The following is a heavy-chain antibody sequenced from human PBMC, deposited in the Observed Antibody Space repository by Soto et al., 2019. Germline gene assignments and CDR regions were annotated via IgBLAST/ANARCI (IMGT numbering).Heavy chain of an antibody. Sequence: GGSLRLSCAASGFTFSSYGMHWVRQAPGKGLEWVAVISYDGSNKYYADSVKGRFTISRDNSKNTLYLQMNSLRAEDTAVYYCAKVAAAAPDAFDIWGQGTMVTVSS. D-gene: IGHD6-13*01. CDR2: ISYDGSNK. CDR1: GFTFSSYG. CDR3: AKVAAAAPDAFDI. V-gene: IGHV3-30*18. J-gene: IGHJ3*02.